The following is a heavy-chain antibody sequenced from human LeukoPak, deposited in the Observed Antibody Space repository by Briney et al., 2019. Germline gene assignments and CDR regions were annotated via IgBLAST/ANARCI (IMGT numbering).Heavy chain of an antibody. CDR1: GFTFSNYA. CDR2: ISYDGGNE. CDR3: ARPRYCGGDCYDAFDI. D-gene: IGHD2-21*02. J-gene: IGHJ3*02. Sequence: QAGGSLRLSCAASGFTFSNYAVHWVRQAPGKGLDWVAVISYDGGNEYYADSVKGRFTISRDNPKNTLYLQMNSLRVEDTAVYYCARPRYCGGDCYDAFDIWGQGTMVTVSS. V-gene: IGHV3-30-3*01.